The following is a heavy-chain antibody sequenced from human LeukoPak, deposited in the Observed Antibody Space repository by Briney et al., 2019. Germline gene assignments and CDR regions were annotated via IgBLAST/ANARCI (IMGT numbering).Heavy chain of an antibody. J-gene: IGHJ4*02. V-gene: IGHV4-31*03. Sequence: SETLSLTCTVSGGSISSGGYYWSWIRQHPGKGLEWIGYIYYSGSTYYNPSLKSRVTISVDTSKNQFSLKLSSVTAADTAVYYCARVDRVTMVRGVLAVWGQGTLVTVSS. CDR1: GGSISSGGYY. CDR2: IYYSGST. CDR3: ARVDRVTMVRGVLAV. D-gene: IGHD3-10*01.